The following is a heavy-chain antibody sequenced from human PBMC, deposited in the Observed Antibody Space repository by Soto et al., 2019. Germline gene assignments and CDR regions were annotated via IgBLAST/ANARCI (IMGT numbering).Heavy chain of an antibody. Sequence: QVQLVQSGAEVKKPGASVKVSCKASGYTFTSYGISWVRQAPGQGLEWMGWISAYNGNTNYAQKLQGRVTMTTDTSTTTAYMELRSLRSDYTAVYYGASVAAAGGEFDYWGQGTMVTVSS. CDR3: ASVAAAGGEFDY. CDR1: GYTFTSYG. V-gene: IGHV1-18*01. D-gene: IGHD6-13*01. J-gene: IGHJ4*02. CDR2: ISAYNGNT.